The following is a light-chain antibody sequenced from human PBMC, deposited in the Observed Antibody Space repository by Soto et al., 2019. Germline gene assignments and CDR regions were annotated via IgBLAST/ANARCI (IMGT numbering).Light chain of an antibody. CDR3: QQSYSTPRT. Sequence: DIQMTQSPSSLSASAGDRVTITCRASQSINTYLNWYQQKPGKAPKLLIFAASSLQSGVPSRFSGTGSGTDFALTISSLQLEDFATYYCQQSYSTPRTFGQGTKVEIK. J-gene: IGKJ1*01. V-gene: IGKV1-39*01. CDR1: QSINTY. CDR2: AAS.